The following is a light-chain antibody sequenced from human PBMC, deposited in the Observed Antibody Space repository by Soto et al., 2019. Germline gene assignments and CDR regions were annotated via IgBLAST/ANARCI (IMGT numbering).Light chain of an antibody. CDR2: AAS. J-gene: IGKJ1*01. CDR3: LLDYAYFWA. V-gene: IGKV1-9*01. Sequence: IQLTQSPSSLSASVGDRVTITCRASQGISSYLAWYQQKPGKAPKLLIYAASTLQSGVPSRFSGSGSGTDFTLTISSLQPEDFATYYCLLDYAYFWAFGQGTKVDIK. CDR1: QGISSY.